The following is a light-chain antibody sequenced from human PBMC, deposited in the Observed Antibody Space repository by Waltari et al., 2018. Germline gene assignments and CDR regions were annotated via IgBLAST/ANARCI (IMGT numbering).Light chain of an antibody. J-gene: IGKJ4*01. CDR1: HGVPNC. CDR3: QQYHNLPLP. V-gene: IGKV1-33*01. CDR2: DAS. Sequence: DIQMTQSPSSISASVGDRVTITCQASHGVPNCLNSSHQKPGTAPKVLIYDASRLERGVPSRFSGSGSGTHFPFTITSLQPVDVATSYCQQYHNLPLPCGGGTKVEIK.